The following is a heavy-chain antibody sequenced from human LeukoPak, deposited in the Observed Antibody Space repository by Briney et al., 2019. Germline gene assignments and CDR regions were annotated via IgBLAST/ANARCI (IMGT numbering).Heavy chain of an antibody. Sequence: GESLQISCKGSGYSFTSYWIGWVRQMPGKGLEWMGIIYPGDSDTRYSPSFQGQVTISADKSISTAYLQWSSLKASDTAMYYCARHDTSAAGHDAFDIWGQGTMVTVSS. D-gene: IGHD6-13*01. CDR3: ARHDTSAAGHDAFDI. CDR2: IYPGDSDT. J-gene: IGHJ3*02. CDR1: GYSFTSYW. V-gene: IGHV5-51*01.